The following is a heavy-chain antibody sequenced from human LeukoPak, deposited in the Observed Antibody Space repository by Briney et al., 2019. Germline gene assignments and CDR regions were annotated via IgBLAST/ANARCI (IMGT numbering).Heavy chain of an antibody. J-gene: IGHJ4*02. CDR3: AAPRGYYDSSGYYYDFDY. V-gene: IGHV3-53*01. Sequence: GGSLRLSCAASGFTVSSNYMSWVRRAPGKGLEWVSVIYSGGSTYYADSVKCRFTISRDNSKNTLYLQMNSLRAEDTAVYYCAAPRGYYDSSGYYYDFDYWGQGTLVTVSS. D-gene: IGHD3-22*01. CDR2: IYSGGST. CDR1: GFTVSSNY.